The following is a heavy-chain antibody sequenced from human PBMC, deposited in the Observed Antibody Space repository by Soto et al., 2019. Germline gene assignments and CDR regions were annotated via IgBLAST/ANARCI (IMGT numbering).Heavy chain of an antibody. J-gene: IGHJ6*03. CDR3: ARGSWFGDPKSSPSYYYYMDV. CDR2: ISAYNGNT. D-gene: IGHD3-10*01. Sequence: GASVKVSCKASGYSFTSYGISWVRQAPGQGLEWMGWISAYNGNTNYAQKLQGRVTMTTDTSTSTAYMELRSLRSDDTAVYYCARGSWFGDPKSSPSYYYYMDVWGKGTTVTVSS. CDR1: GYSFTSYG. V-gene: IGHV1-18*01.